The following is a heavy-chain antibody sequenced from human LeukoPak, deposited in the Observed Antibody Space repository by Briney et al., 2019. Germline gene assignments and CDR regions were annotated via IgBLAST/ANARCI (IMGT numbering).Heavy chain of an antibody. J-gene: IGHJ3*02. CDR2: ITRDSSAM. CDR3: VRDLLWAFDI. D-gene: IGHD2-21*01. V-gene: IGHV3-48*02. CDR1: GFTFSTYS. Sequence: GGSLRLSCVASGFTFSTYSINWVRQAPGKGPEWISYITRDSSAMSYADSVKGRFTISRDNAKNSLYLHMNSLSDEDTAMYFCVRDLLWAFDIWGQGTMVTVSS.